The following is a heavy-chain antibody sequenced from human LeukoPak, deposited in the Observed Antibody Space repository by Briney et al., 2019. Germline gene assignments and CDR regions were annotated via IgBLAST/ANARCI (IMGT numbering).Heavy chain of an antibody. J-gene: IGHJ4*02. D-gene: IGHD1-26*01. Sequence: KPSETLSLTCTVSGGSISSSSYYRGWIRQPPGKGLEWIGSIYYSGSTYYNPSLKSRVTISVDTSKNQFSLKLSSVTAADTAVYYCARRPGGGSYEYYFDYWGQGTLVTVSS. CDR3: ARRPGGGSYEYYFDY. V-gene: IGHV4-39*01. CDR2: IYYSGST. CDR1: GGSISSSSYY.